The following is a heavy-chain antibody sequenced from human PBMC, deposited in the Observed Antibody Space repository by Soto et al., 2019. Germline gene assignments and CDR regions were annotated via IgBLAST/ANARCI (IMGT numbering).Heavy chain of an antibody. Sequence: QVQLVQSGTEVKKPGSSVKVSCQASGDNFNNYAINWVRQAPGQGLEWMGGLVPIFLTANYAQKFQGGVTITADRSTSTAYMELSSLISEDTAVYYCTRGLGYSASWGQGTLVTVSS. V-gene: IGHV1-69*06. D-gene: IGHD7-27*01. CDR2: LVPIFLTA. CDR3: TRGLGYSAS. CDR1: GDNFNNYA. J-gene: IGHJ4*02.